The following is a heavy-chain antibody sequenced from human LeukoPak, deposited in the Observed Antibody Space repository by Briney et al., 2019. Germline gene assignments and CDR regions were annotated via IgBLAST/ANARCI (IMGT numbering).Heavy chain of an antibody. Sequence: SETLSLTCTVSGGSISSYYWSWIRQPPGKGLEWIGYIYYSGSTNYNPPLKSRVTISVDTSKNQFSLKLSSVTAADTAVYYCARDRGCSSTSCYVNWYFDLWGRGTLVTVSS. CDR2: IYYSGST. CDR3: ARDRGCSSTSCYVNWYFDL. V-gene: IGHV4-59*01. D-gene: IGHD2-2*01. CDR1: GGSISSYY. J-gene: IGHJ2*01.